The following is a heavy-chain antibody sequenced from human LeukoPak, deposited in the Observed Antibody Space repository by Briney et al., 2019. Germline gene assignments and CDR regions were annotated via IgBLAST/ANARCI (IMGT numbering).Heavy chain of an antibody. J-gene: IGHJ4*02. CDR2: INHSGST. CDR3: ARLLVHYYGSGSYEGAGDY. D-gene: IGHD3-10*01. Sequence: SETLSLTCAVYGGSFSGYYWSWIRQPPGKGLEWIGEINHSGSTNYNPSLKSRVTISVDTSKNQFSLKLSSVTAADTAVYYCARLLVHYYGSGSYEGAGDYWGQGTLVTVSS. CDR1: GGSFSGYY. V-gene: IGHV4-34*01.